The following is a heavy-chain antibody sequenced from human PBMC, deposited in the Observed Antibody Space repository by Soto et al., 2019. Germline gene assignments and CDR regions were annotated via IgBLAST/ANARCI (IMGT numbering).Heavy chain of an antibody. CDR1: GGSITTGGYY. D-gene: IGHD6-13*01. CDR3: ARYSSSHPGYFDY. Sequence: SETLSLTCTVSGGSITTGGYYWSWIRQHPGKGLEWIGYIYYSGSTNYNPSLKSRVTMSVDTSKNQFSLDLSSVTAADTAVYYCARYSSSHPGYFDYWGPGALVTVSS. V-gene: IGHV4-31*03. CDR2: IYYSGST. J-gene: IGHJ4*02.